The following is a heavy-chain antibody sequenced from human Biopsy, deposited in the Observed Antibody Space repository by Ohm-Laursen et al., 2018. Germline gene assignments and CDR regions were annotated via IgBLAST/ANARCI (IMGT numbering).Heavy chain of an antibody. J-gene: IGHJ3*01. CDR1: GFTFDDFA. CDR3: VKDMRSTNFAFDV. CDR2: ISWNGQNV. Sequence: SLRLSCTASGFTFDDFAMHWVRQAPGKGLEWVSGISWNGQNVGYADSVKGRFTISRDNTKNTLDLQMSRLRSDDTAFYYCVKDMRSTNFAFDVWGQGTVVSVSS. V-gene: IGHV3-9*01. D-gene: IGHD2-8*01.